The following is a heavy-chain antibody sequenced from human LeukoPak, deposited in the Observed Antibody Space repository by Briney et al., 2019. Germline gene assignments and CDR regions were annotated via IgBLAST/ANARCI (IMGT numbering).Heavy chain of an antibody. CDR1: GHSFTNYA. Sequence: ASVKVSCKASGHSFTNYAIHWVRQVPGQSLEWLGWINTANGHTKYSQSLEGRVAITRDTSATTAYMEVSSLRSEDTALYYCARDEGKGGTHDGISDYYVMDVWGQGTMVTVSS. V-gene: IGHV1-3*04. D-gene: IGHD1-26*01. J-gene: IGHJ6*02. CDR2: INTANGHT. CDR3: ARDEGKGGTHDGISDYYVMDV.